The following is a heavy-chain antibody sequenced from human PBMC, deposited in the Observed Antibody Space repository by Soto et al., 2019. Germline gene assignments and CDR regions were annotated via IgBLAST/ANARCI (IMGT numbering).Heavy chain of an antibody. CDR2: IYYSGST. D-gene: IGHD3-10*01. CDR3: ARVGGYYYYYYMDV. Sequence: SETLSLTCTVSGGSISSGGYYWSWIRQHPGKGLEWIGYIYYSGSTYYNPSLKSRVTISVDTSKNQFSLKLSSVTAADTAVYYCARVGGYYYYYYMDVWGKGTTVTVSS. J-gene: IGHJ6*03. CDR1: GGSISSGGYY. V-gene: IGHV4-31*02.